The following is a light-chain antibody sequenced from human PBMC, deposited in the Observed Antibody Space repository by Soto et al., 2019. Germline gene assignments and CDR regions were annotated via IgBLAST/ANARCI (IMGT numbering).Light chain of an antibody. Sequence: EIVLTQSPGTLSLSPGERATLSCRASQSVSSSYLAWYQQKPVQAPRPLIYGASSRAIGIPDRFSGSGSGTDFTLTISRLEPEEFAVYDCHQYGSSPWTFGHVPKVEIK. CDR3: HQYGSSPWT. CDR1: QSVSSSY. J-gene: IGKJ1*01. V-gene: IGKV3-20*01. CDR2: GAS.